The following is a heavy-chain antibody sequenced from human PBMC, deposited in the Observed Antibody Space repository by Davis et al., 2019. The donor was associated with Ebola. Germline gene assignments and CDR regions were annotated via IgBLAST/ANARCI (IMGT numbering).Heavy chain of an antibody. Sequence: ASALVSCKASSYTFTNYDVECVRQATGQGLEWMVWMNPNSGNTGFAQKFQGRVTMTRSTSINTAYMELTSLTSEDSAVYYCAREIKRATQGSYFDYWGQGTLVTVSS. CDR2: MNPNSGNT. CDR3: AREIKRATQGSYFDY. CDR1: SYTFTNYD. J-gene: IGHJ4*02. V-gene: IGHV1-8*01.